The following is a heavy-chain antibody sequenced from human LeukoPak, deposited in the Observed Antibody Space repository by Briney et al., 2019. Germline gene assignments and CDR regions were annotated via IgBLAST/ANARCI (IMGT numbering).Heavy chain of an antibody. Sequence: GGSLRLSCAASGFTFSSYSMNWVRQAPGKGLEWFSSISSSSSYIYYADSVKGRFTISRDNAKNSLYLQMNSLRAEDTAVYYCARDRNYCSSTSCYPYYYYYYMDVWGKGTTVTVSS. J-gene: IGHJ6*03. CDR2: ISSSSSYI. V-gene: IGHV3-21*01. CDR3: ARDRNYCSSTSCYPYYYYYYMDV. D-gene: IGHD2-2*01. CDR1: GFTFSSYS.